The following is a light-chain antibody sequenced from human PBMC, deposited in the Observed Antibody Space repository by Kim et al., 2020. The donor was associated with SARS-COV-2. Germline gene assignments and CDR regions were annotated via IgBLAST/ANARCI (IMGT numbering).Light chain of an antibody. V-gene: IGLV2-14*03. CDR1: SSDVGAGYNY. CDR2: DVT. Sequence: QSALTQPASVSGSPGQSITISCAGTSSDVGAGYNYVSWYQQHPNKAPKLVIYDVTNRPLGVSSRFSGSKSGNTASLTISGLQAEDEADYYCTSYTSSNTWVFGGGTKVTVL. J-gene: IGLJ3*02. CDR3: TSYTSSNTWV.